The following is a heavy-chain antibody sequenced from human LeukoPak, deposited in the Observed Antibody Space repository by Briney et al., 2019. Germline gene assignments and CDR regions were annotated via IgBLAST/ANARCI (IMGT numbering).Heavy chain of an antibody. Sequence: ASVKVSCKASGYTFTSYGISWVRQAPGQGLEWMGWISAYNGNTNYAQNLQGRVTMTTDTSTSTAYMELRSLRSDDTAVYYCARDSLSIAAPGDYFDYWGQGTLVTVSP. CDR3: ARDSLSIAAPGDYFDY. CDR2: ISAYNGNT. J-gene: IGHJ4*02. V-gene: IGHV1-18*01. D-gene: IGHD6-13*01. CDR1: GYTFTSYG.